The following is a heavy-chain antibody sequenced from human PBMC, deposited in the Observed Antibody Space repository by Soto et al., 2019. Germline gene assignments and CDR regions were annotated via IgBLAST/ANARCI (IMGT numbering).Heavy chain of an antibody. D-gene: IGHD3-22*01. CDR2: INNNSGRK. V-gene: IGHV3-23*01. CDR1: VFSFSSYT. Sequence: VGSLRLSCASSVFSFSSYTMNWVRQSPGKGLEWVSSINNNSGRKYYADSVKGRFTISRDNSKNTLFLQMNSLKAEDTAVYFCAKDGDYEYFDYWGQGTQVIVSS. CDR3: AKDGDYEYFDY. J-gene: IGHJ4*02.